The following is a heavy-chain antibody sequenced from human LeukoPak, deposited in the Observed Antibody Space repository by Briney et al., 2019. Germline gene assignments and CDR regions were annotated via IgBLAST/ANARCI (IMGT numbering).Heavy chain of an antibody. Sequence: PGGSLRLSCVVSGITLSNYGMSWVRQAPGKGLEWVSGISESGGSTNYADSVKGRFIISRDTSKNTVYLQMNSLRVEDTAVYFCAKRGIVIRAVIIIGFHKEAYYFDYWGQGILVTVSS. CDR1: GITLSNYG. J-gene: IGHJ4*02. V-gene: IGHV3-23*01. D-gene: IGHD3-10*01. CDR2: ISESGGST. CDR3: AKRGIVIRAVIIIGFHKEAYYFDY.